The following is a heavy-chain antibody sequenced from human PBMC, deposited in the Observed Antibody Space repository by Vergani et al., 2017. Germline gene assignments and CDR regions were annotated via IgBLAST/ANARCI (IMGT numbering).Heavy chain of an antibody. D-gene: IGHD6-13*01. V-gene: IGHV1-24*01. J-gene: IGHJ6*03. CDR3: ATTKWQQPLGPRYYYYMDV. CDR1: GYTLTELS. CDR2: FDPEDGET. Sequence: VQLVQSGAEVKKPGASVKVSCKVSGYTLTELSMHWVRQAPGKGLEWMGGFDPEDGETIYAQKFQGRVTMTEDTSTDTAYMGLSSLRSEDTAVYYCATTKWQQPLGPRYYYYMDVWGKGTTVTVSS.